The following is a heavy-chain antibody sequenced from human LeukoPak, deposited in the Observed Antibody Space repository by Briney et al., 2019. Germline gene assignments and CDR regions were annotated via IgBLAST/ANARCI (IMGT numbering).Heavy chain of an antibody. CDR2: VNPNSGGT. CDR1: GYTFTGYY. D-gene: IGHD3-3*01. V-gene: IGHV1-2*02. J-gene: IGHJ6*02. CDR3: ARAPTNYDFWSGYAYYYGMDV. Sequence: ASVKVSCKASGYTFTGYYMHWVRQAPGQGLEWMGWVNPNSGGTNSAQKFQGRVTMTRDTSISTAYMELSRLRSDDTAMYYCARAPTNYDFWSGYAYYYGMDVWGQGTTVTVPS.